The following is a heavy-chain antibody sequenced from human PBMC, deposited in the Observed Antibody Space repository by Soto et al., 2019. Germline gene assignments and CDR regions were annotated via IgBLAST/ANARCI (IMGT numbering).Heavy chain of an antibody. CDR3: ARATSEWFGELLPDERAPAFYFDY. CDR2: INPSGGST. J-gene: IGHJ4*02. V-gene: IGHV1-46*01. CDR1: GYTFTSYY. Sequence: ASVKVSCKASGYTFTSYYMHWVRQAPGQGLEWMGIINPSGGSTSYAQKFQGRVTMTRDTSTSTVYMELSSLRSEDTAVYYCARATSEWFGELLPDERAPAFYFDYWGQGTLVTVSS. D-gene: IGHD3-10*01.